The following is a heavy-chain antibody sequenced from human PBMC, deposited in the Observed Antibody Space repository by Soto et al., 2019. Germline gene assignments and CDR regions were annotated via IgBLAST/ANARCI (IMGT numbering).Heavy chain of an antibody. V-gene: IGHV6-1*01. D-gene: IGHD3-22*01. CDR2: TYYRSKWYN. Sequence: SQTLSLTCAISGDSVSSNSAAWNWIRQSPSRGLEWLGRTYYRSKWYNDYAVSVKSRITINPDTSKNQFSLQLNSVTPEDTAVYYCARDLILKDSSGPAYYFDYWGQGTLVTVSS. CDR3: ARDLILKDSSGPAYYFDY. J-gene: IGHJ4*02. CDR1: GDSVSSNSAA.